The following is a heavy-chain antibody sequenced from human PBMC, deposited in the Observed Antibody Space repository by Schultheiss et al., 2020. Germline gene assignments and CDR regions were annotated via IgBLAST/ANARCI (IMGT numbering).Heavy chain of an antibody. V-gene: IGHV4-61*05. CDR1: GGSISSSRYY. J-gene: IGHJ6*02. CDR3: ARLVSGGLDV. CDR2: IYYSGTT. Sequence: SETLSLTCTVSGGSISSSRYYWGWIRQPPGKGLEWIGYIYYSGTTNYNPSLKSRVNVSAETSKNHFSLKLSSVTAADTAVYYCARLVSGGLDVWGQGTTVTVSS.